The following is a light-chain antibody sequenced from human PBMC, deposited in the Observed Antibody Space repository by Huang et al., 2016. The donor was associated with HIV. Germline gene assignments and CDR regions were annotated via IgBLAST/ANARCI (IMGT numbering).Light chain of an antibody. J-gene: IGKJ2*01. CDR1: QDISNS. CDR2: GAS. Sequence: DIQLTQSPSSLSASVGDTVTITCRASQDISNSLAWFQQRPGKAPNSLIYGASSLQTWVPTRFSGSPAGTTFTLTINSLQPEDSATYYCQQYNSYPYTFGQGTKLE. V-gene: IGKV1-16*01. CDR3: QQYNSYPYT.